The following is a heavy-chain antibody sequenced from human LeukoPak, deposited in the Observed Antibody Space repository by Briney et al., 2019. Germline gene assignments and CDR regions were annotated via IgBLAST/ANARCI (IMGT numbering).Heavy chain of an antibody. Sequence: SETLSLTCTVSSGSITNYYWSWIRQPAGKGLEWIGRIYTSGSTNYNPSLKSRVTISVDTSKNQFSLKLSSVTAADTAVYYCARGSSWYVDYWGQGTLVTVSS. CDR2: IYTSGST. V-gene: IGHV4-4*07. J-gene: IGHJ4*02. CDR1: SGSITNYY. CDR3: ARGSSWYVDY. D-gene: IGHD6-13*01.